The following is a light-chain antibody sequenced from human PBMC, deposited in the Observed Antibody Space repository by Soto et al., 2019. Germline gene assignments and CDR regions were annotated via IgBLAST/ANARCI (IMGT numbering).Light chain of an antibody. CDR1: SSDVGAYKY. CDR2: EVS. Sequence: QSVLTQPRSVSGSPGQSVTISCTGTSSDVGAYKYVSWYQQHPGKGPKLMIYEVSNRPSGVSNRFSGSKSGNTATLTISGLQAEDEADYYCSSYTSTTTRVFGTGTKVTVL. J-gene: IGLJ1*01. V-gene: IGLV2-14*03. CDR3: SSYTSTTTRV.